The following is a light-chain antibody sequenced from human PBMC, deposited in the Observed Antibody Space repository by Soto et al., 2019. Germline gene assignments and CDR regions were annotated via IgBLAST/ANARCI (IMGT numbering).Light chain of an antibody. CDR1: SSNIGNNY. CDR2: DNN. Sequence: QSVLTQPPSVSAAPGQTVTISCSGSSSNIGNNYVSWYQQLPGTAPKLLIYDNNKRPSGIPDRFSGSNSGTSATLGITGLQAGDEADYYCGTWDSSLRAGSYVFGTGTKLTVL. V-gene: IGLV1-51*01. CDR3: GTWDSSLRAGSYV. J-gene: IGLJ1*01.